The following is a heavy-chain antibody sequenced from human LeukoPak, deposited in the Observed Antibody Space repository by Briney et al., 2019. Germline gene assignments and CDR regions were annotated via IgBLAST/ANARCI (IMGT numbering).Heavy chain of an antibody. D-gene: IGHD5-24*01. CDR3: ARGRYPTPITPLIYFDY. CDR1: GFTFSSYS. CDR2: ISSSSSYI. J-gene: IGHJ4*02. Sequence: GGSLRLSCAASGFTFSSYSMNWVRQAPGKGLEWVSSISSSSSYIYYADSVKGRFTISRDNAKNSLYLQMNSLRAEDTAVYYCARGRYPTPITPLIYFDYWGQGTLVTVSS. V-gene: IGHV3-21*01.